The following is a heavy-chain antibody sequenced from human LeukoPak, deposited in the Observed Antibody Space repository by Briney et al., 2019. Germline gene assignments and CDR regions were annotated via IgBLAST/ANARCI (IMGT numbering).Heavy chain of an antibody. CDR3: ARDVRDSNGYYHRAFGY. J-gene: IGHJ4*02. CDR1: GGSISSSSYY. Sequence: SETLSLTCTVSGGSISSSSYYWGWIRQPPGKGLEWIGSIYYSESTYYNPSLKIRVTISVDTSKNQFSPKLSSVTAADTAVYYCARDVRDSNGYYHRAFGYWGQGTLVTVSS. D-gene: IGHD3-22*01. V-gene: IGHV4-39*07. CDR2: IYYSEST.